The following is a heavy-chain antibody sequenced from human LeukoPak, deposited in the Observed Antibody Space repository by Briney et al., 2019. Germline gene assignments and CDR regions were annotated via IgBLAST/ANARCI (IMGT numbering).Heavy chain of an antibody. D-gene: IGHD5-12*01. CDR2: IYYSGST. CDR3: ARRGGYDTDYYYYGMDV. Sequence: PSETLSLTCTVSGGSISSYYWSWIRQPPGKGLEWIGYIYYSGSTNYNPSLKSRVTISVDTSKNQFSLKLSSVTAADTAVYYCARRGGYDTDYYYYGMDVWGQGTTVTVSS. CDR1: GGSISSYY. J-gene: IGHJ6*02. V-gene: IGHV4-59*01.